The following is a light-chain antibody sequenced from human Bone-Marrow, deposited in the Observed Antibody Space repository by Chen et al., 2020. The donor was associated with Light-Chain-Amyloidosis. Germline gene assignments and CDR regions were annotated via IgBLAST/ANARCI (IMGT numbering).Light chain of an antibody. V-gene: IGKV4-1*01. Sequence: IVMPQSPDSLSVSLGERATIKCKSSQSVLYSSNNYNYLAWYQQKPGQPPKLLIYWASTRDSGVPDRFSGSGSGTDFTLTINRLEPEDFAMYYCQQYGTSPLTFGGGTKVEIK. J-gene: IGKJ4*01. CDR3: QQYGTSPLT. CDR1: QSVLYSSNNYNY. CDR2: WAS.